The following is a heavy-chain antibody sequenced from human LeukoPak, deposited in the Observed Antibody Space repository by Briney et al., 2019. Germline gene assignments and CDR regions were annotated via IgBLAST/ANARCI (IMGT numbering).Heavy chain of an antibody. CDR2: VYYSGYS. V-gene: IGHV4-59*08. CDR3: ASGYDSSGLFDY. CDR1: GGSITSYY. J-gene: IGHJ4*02. Sequence: PSETLSLTCTVSGGSITSYYWAWLRQPPEKGLEWIGYVYYSGYSNYNPSLKSRVSMSVDTSMNQFSLKLASVTAADTAVYYCASGYDSSGLFDYWGQGTLVTVSS. D-gene: IGHD3-22*01.